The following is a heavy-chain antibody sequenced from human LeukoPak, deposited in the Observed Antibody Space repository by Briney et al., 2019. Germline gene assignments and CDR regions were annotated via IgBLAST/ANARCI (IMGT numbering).Heavy chain of an antibody. CDR1: GYTFTDYY. Sequence: GASVKVSCKASGYTFTDYYIHWVRQAPGQGLEWMGWINPNSGGTNYAQKFQGRITMTRDTSISTGYMELSRLRSDDTAMYYCVAVLSIWSGYSYWGQGTLVTVSS. J-gene: IGHJ4*02. V-gene: IGHV1-2*02. CDR2: INPNSGGT. CDR3: VAVLSIWSGYSY. D-gene: IGHD3-3*01.